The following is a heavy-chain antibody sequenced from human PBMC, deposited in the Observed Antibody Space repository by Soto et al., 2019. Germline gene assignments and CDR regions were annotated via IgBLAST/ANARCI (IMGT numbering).Heavy chain of an antibody. CDR2: IWYDGSNK. V-gene: IGHV3-33*01. D-gene: IGHD6-13*01. Sequence: PGGSLRLSCASSGFTFSSYGMHWVRQTPGKGLEWVAVIWYDGSNKYYVDSVKGRFTISRDNSKNTLYLQMNSLRAEDTAVYYCARDRIAAGFDYWGQGTLVTVSS. CDR3: ARDRIAAGFDY. CDR1: GFTFSSYG. J-gene: IGHJ4*02.